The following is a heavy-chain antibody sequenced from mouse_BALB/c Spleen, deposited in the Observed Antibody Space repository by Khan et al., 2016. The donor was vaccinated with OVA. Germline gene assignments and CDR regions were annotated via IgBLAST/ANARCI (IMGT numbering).Heavy chain of an antibody. D-gene: IGHD4-1*01. Sequence: EVELVESGGDLVKPGGSLKLSCAASGFTFSSYSMSWVRQIPDKRLEWVATMSSGGDYTYYPDSVKGRFTISRDNAKNTLYLQLISLKSEDTAMYYCASHLTGSCANWGQGTLVTGSA. CDR2: MSSGGDYT. CDR1: GFTFSSYS. V-gene: IGHV5-6*01. J-gene: IGHJ3*01. CDR3: ASHLTGSCAN.